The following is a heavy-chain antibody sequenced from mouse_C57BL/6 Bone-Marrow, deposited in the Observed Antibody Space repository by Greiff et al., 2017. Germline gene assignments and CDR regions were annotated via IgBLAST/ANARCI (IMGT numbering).Heavy chain of an antibody. J-gene: IGHJ2*01. CDR1: GFTFSDYG. D-gene: IGHD4-1*01. V-gene: IGHV5-17*01. CDR3: ARRYWENFDH. Sequence: EVMLVESGGGLVKPGGSLKLSCAASGFTFSDYGMHWVRQAPEKGLEWVAYISSGSSTIYYADTVKGRFTISRDNAKNTLFLQMTSLRSEDTAMYYCARRYWENFDHWGQGTTLTVSS. CDR2: ISSGSSTI.